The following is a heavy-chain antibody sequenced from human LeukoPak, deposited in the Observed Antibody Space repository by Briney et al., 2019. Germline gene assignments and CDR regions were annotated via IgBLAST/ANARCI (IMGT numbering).Heavy chain of an antibody. Sequence: GASVKVCCKASGYTFTSYGISWLRQAPGQGLEWMGWISAYNGNTNYAQKLQGRVTMTTDTSTSTAYMELRSLRSDDTAVYYCARDQRAYCGGDCPSDYWGQGTLVTVSS. CDR1: GYTFTSYG. J-gene: IGHJ4*02. CDR2: ISAYNGNT. D-gene: IGHD2-21*02. CDR3: ARDQRAYCGGDCPSDY. V-gene: IGHV1-18*01.